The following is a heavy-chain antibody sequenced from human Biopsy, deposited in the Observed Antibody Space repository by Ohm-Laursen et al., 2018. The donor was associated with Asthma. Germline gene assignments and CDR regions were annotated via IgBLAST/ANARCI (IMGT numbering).Heavy chain of an antibody. J-gene: IGHJ4*02. CDR3: ARGDSSNWSHYYFDY. D-gene: IGHD3-22*01. Sequence: GSLRLSCAASGFAVSRDHMFWVRQAPGKGLEWVSVIYSGGTSHTAGSVRGRFTISRDYSKNTLYLQMHSLRAEDTAVYYCARGDSSNWSHYYFDYWGRGTLVTVSS. CDR2: IYSGGTS. V-gene: IGHV3-53*01. CDR1: GFAVSRDH.